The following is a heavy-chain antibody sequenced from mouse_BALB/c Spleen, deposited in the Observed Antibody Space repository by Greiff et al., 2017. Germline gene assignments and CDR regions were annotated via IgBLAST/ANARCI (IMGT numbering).Heavy chain of an antibody. CDR3: AREGPWFAY. V-gene: IGHV5-17*02. Sequence: EVKLQESGGGLVQPGGSRKLSCAASGFTFSSFGMHWVRQAPEKGLEWVAYISSGSSTIYYADTVKGRFTISRDNPKNTLFLQMTSLRSEDTAMYYCAREGPWFAYWGQGTLVTVSA. D-gene: IGHD3-3*01. CDR2: ISSGSSTI. J-gene: IGHJ3*01. CDR1: GFTFSSFG.